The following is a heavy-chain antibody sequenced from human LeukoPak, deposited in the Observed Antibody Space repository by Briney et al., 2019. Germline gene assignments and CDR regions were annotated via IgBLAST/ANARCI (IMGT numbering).Heavy chain of an antibody. CDR1: GGPISRYY. D-gene: IGHD3-10*01. V-gene: IGHV4-59*01. Sequence: PSETLSLTCTVSGGPISRYYWSWLRQPPGKGLEWIGYIYYSGSTNYNPSLKSRVTISVDTSKHQFSLKLSSVTAADTAVYYCARASLGELSENFDYWGQGTLVTVSS. CDR2: IYYSGST. CDR3: ARASLGELSENFDY. J-gene: IGHJ4*02.